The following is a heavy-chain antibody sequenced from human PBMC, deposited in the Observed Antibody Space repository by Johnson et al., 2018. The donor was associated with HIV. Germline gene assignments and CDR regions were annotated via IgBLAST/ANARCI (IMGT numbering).Heavy chain of an antibody. J-gene: IGHJ3*02. CDR2: ISYDGSNK. V-gene: IGHV3-30-3*01. CDR3: ARDFGLFLGKDDAFDI. CDR1: GFTFSSYA. D-gene: IGHD7-27*01. Sequence: QVQLVESGGGVVQPGRSLRLSCAASGFTFSSYAMHWVRQAPGKGLEWVALISYDGSNKYYADSVKGRFTISRDNSKHTLYLQMNSLRAEDTAVYYCARDFGLFLGKDDAFDIWGQGTMVTVSS.